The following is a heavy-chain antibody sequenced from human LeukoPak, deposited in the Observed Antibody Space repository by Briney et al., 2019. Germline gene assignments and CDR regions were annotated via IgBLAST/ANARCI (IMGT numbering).Heavy chain of an antibody. Sequence: GGPLRLSCAASGFTFSSYWMSWVRQAPGKGLGWVANIKQDGSEKYYVDSVKGRFTISRDNAKNSLYLQMNSLRAEGTAVYYCARDLGIVVVPAAPGYWGQGTLVTVSS. CDR1: GFTFSSYW. J-gene: IGHJ4*02. CDR2: IKQDGSEK. CDR3: ARDLGIVVVPAAPGY. V-gene: IGHV3-7*03. D-gene: IGHD2-2*03.